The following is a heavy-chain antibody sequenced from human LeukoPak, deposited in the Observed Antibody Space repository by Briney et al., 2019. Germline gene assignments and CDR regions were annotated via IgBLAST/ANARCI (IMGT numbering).Heavy chain of an antibody. CDR1: GFTFSTYT. Sequence: GGSLRLSCAASGFTFSTYTMNWVRQAPGKGLEWVSSISASTSYINYADSMKGRFTISRDNAENSLYLQMNSLRAEDTAVYYCARDRGADYWGQGTLVTVSS. D-gene: IGHD5-12*01. CDR3: ARDRGADY. J-gene: IGHJ4*02. V-gene: IGHV3-21*01. CDR2: ISASTSYI.